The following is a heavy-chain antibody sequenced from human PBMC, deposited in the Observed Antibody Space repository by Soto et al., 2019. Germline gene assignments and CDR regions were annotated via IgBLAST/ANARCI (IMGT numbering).Heavy chain of an antibody. CDR1: GGSISSRNW. V-gene: IGHV4-4*02. Sequence: QVQLQESGPGLVKSSGTLSLTCAVSGGSISSRNWCTWVRQPPGEGLEWIGEIYHSGSTNYNPSLESRLILSVDKSKYQFALKLSSVTAADTAVYYCARDGIRGVITVYNDDSVDGWRQGTRVTVSS. CDR2: IYHSGST. J-gene: IGHJ6*02. D-gene: IGHD3-10*01. CDR3: ARDGIRGVITVYNDDSVDG.